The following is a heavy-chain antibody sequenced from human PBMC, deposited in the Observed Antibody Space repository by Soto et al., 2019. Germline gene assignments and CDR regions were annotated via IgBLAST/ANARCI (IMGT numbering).Heavy chain of an antibody. J-gene: IGHJ6*02. V-gene: IGHV3-21*01. CDR1: GFTFSSYS. CDR3: ARXQVGYSSSSRDYYGMDV. Sequence: PGGSLRLSCAASGFTFSSYSMNWVRQAPGKGLEWVSSISSSSSYIYYADSVKGRFTISRDNAKNSLYLQMNSLRAEDTAVYYCARXQVGYSSSSRDYYGMDVWGQGTTVTVSS. D-gene: IGHD6-6*01. CDR2: ISSSSSYI.